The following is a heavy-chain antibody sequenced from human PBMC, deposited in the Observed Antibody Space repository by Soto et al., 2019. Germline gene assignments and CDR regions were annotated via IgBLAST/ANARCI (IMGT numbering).Heavy chain of an antibody. Sequence: EVQLLESGGGLVQPGGSLRLSCAASGFTFSSYAMSWVRQAPGKGLEWVSAISGSGGSTYYADSVKGRFTISRDNAKNRLYLQMNSVRAEDTAVYYCAKEDIVVVVAAIWGQGTLVTVSS. CDR3: AKEDIVVVVAAI. CDR1: GFTFSSYA. V-gene: IGHV3-23*01. J-gene: IGHJ4*02. CDR2: ISGSGGST. D-gene: IGHD2-15*01.